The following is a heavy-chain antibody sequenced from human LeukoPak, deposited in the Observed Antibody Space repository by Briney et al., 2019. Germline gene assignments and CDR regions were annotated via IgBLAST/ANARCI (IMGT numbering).Heavy chain of an antibody. Sequence: ASVKVSCKASGYTFTSYGISWVRQAPGQGLEWMGWISAYNGNTNYAQKLQGRVTMTTDTSTSTAYMELRSLRSDDTAVYYCARVPHCLDGDYCNLDDYWGQGTLVTVSS. CDR3: ARVPHCLDGDYCNLDDY. CDR2: ISAYNGNT. D-gene: IGHD4-17*01. V-gene: IGHV1-18*01. CDR1: GYTFTSYG. J-gene: IGHJ4*02.